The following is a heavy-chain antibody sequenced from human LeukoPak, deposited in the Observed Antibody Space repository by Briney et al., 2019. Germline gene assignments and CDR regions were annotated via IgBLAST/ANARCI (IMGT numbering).Heavy chain of an antibody. Sequence: ASVKVSCKTSGYTFTSYYMHWVRQAPGQGLEWMGIINPSGGSTSYAQKFQGRVTMTRDTSTSTVYMELSSLRSEDTAVYYCASPDCSGGSCYPESLDYWGQGTLVTVSS. CDR2: INPSGGST. J-gene: IGHJ4*02. CDR1: GYTFTSYY. CDR3: ASPDCSGGSCYPESLDY. D-gene: IGHD2-15*01. V-gene: IGHV1-46*01.